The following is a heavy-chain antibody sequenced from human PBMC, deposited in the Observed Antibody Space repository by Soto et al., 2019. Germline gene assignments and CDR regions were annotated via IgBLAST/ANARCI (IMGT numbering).Heavy chain of an antibody. CDR2: IYYSGST. CDR3: ARAYGDYVFDY. D-gene: IGHD4-17*01. J-gene: IGHJ4*02. V-gene: IGHV4-59*01. Sequence: QVQLQESGPGLVKPSETLSLTCTVSGGSISSYYWSWIRQPPGKGLEWIGYIYYSGSTNYNPSLQGRVTLSVDTSKNQFSLKLSSVTAADTAVYYCARAYGDYVFDYWGQGTLVTVSS. CDR1: GGSISSYY.